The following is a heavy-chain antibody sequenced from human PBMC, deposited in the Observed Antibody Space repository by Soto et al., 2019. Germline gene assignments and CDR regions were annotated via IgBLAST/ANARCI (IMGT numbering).Heavy chain of an antibody. V-gene: IGHV4-59*08. CDR1: GGSISSYY. J-gene: IGHJ6*03. CDR2: IYYSGST. D-gene: IGHD2-2*01. CDR3: ARQPPPIVVVPAAMPNYYMDV. Sequence: SETLSLTCTVSGGSISSYYWSWIRQPPGKGLEWIGYIYYSGSTNYNPSLKSRVTISVDTSKNQFSLKLSSVTAADTAVYYCARQPPPIVVVPAAMPNYYMDVWGKGTTVTVSS.